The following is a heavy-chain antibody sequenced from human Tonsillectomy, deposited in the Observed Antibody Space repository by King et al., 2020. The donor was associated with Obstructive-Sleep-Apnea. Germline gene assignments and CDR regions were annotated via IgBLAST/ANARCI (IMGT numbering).Heavy chain of an antibody. D-gene: IGHD4-11*01. Sequence: VQLVESGGGVGQPGRSLRLSCAASGFTFSSFAMHWVRQAPGKGLEWVAVISSDGSNKYYADSLKGRFTISRDNSKNTLFLQMNSLRAEDTAVFYCASLSMTTITTAFDYWGQGALVTVSS. V-gene: IGHV3-30*04. CDR1: GFTFSSFA. CDR2: ISSDGSNK. J-gene: IGHJ4*02. CDR3: ASLSMTTITTAFDY.